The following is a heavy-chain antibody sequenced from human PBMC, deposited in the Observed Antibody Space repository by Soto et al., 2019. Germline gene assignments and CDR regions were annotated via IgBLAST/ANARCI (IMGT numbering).Heavy chain of an antibody. V-gene: IGHV1-18*01. D-gene: IGHD3-3*01. CDR2: ISAYNGNT. CDR1: GYTFTSYG. CDR3: ARTTLRFLEWLFPEPFDY. J-gene: IGHJ6*04. Sequence: ASVKVSCKASGYTFTSYGISWVRQAPGQGLEWMGWISAYNGNTNYAQKLQGRVTMTTDTSTGTAYMELRSLRSDDTAVYYCARTTLRFLEWLFPEPFDYWGKGTTVTVSS.